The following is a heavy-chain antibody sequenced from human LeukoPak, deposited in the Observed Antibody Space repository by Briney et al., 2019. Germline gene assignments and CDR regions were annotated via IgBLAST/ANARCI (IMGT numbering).Heavy chain of an antibody. CDR2: INHSGST. CDR3: ASRFTDETTGDYDSSGSRLWGAFDI. D-gene: IGHD3-22*01. CDR1: GGSISSGGYS. V-gene: IGHV4-34*01. Sequence: PSETLSLTCAVSGGSISSGGYSWSWIRQPPGTGLEWIGEINHSGSTNYNPSLKSRVTISVDTSKNQFSLKLSSVTAADTAVYYCASRFTDETTGDYDSSGSRLWGAFDIWGQGTMVTVSS. J-gene: IGHJ3*02.